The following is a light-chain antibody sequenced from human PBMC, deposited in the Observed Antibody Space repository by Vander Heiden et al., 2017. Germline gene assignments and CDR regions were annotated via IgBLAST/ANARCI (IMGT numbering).Light chain of an antibody. CDR2: KDS. Sequence: SYEPTQPSSVSVSPGQTARITCSGDVLAKKYARWFQQKPGQAPVLVIYKDSERPSGIPERFSGSSSGTTVTLTISGAQVEDEADYYCYSAADNRGVFGGGTKLTVL. CDR3: YSAADNRGV. J-gene: IGLJ3*02. CDR1: VLAKKY. V-gene: IGLV3-27*01.